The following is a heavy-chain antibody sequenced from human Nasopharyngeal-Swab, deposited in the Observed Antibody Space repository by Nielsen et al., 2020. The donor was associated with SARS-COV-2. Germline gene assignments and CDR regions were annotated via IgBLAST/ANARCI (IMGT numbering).Heavy chain of an antibody. J-gene: IGHJ4*02. V-gene: IGHV1-69*01. CDR3: AKDEYIVVVPAALRLDY. Sequence: WVRQAPGQGLEWMGGIIPIFGTANYAQKFQGRVTITADESTSTAYMELSSLRSEDTAVYYCAKDEYIVVVPAALRLDYWGQGTLVTVSS. CDR2: IIPIFGTA. D-gene: IGHD2-2*01.